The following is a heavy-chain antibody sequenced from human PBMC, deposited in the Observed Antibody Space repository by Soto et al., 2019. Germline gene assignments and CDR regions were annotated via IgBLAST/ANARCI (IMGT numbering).Heavy chain of an antibody. D-gene: IGHD4-17*01. Sequence: GVSLRVSCAASGLSFSTYGMHWVRQAPGKGLEWVAVISYDGSNKYYADSVKGRFTISRDNSKNTLYLQMNSLRAEDTAVYYCARDYYGDSHTDYWGQGTLVTVSS. CDR3: ARDYYGDSHTDY. CDR1: GLSFSTYG. CDR2: ISYDGSNK. J-gene: IGHJ4*02. V-gene: IGHV3-30*03.